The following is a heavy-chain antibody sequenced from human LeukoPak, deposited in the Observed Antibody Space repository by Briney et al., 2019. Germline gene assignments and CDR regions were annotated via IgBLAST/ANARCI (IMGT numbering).Heavy chain of an antibody. Sequence: GGSLRLSCAASGFTFSSYAMSWVRQAPGKGLEWVSTISGSGGSTYYADSVKGRFTISRDNSKNTLYLQMNSLRAEDTAVYYCAKQEGNYYYDSSGTFDYWGQGTLVTVSS. CDR1: GFTFSSYA. CDR3: AKQEGNYYYDSSGTFDY. J-gene: IGHJ4*02. D-gene: IGHD3-22*01. CDR2: ISGSGGST. V-gene: IGHV3-23*01.